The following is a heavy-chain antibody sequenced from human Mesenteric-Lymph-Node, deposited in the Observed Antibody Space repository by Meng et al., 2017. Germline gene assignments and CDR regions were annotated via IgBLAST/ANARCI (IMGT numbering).Heavy chain of an antibody. CDR1: GFTVSGNW. J-gene: IGHJ5*02. CDR2: INSDGSST. Sequence: GESLKISCAASGFTVSGNWMHWIRQAPGKGLVWVSTINSDGSSTYYADSVKGRFTISRDSAKNTLYLQMNSLRAEDTAVYYCAKRDVSVLDHWGQGTLVTVSS. V-gene: IGHV3-74*01. CDR3: AKRDVSVLDH. D-gene: IGHD5/OR15-5a*01.